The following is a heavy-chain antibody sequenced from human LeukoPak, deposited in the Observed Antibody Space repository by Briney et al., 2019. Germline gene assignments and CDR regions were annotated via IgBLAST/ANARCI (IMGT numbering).Heavy chain of an antibody. CDR1: GDSVSSNSAA. D-gene: IGHD3-9*01. CDR2: TYYRSKWYN. J-gene: IGHJ5*02. Sequence: SQTLSLTCAISGDSVSSNSAAWNWIGQSPSRGLEWLGRTYYRSKWYNDYAVSVKSRITINPDTSKNQFSLQLNSVTPEDTAVYYCARERDYDILTGYYSAFWFDPWGQGTLVTVSS. V-gene: IGHV6-1*01. CDR3: ARERDYDILTGYYSAFWFDP.